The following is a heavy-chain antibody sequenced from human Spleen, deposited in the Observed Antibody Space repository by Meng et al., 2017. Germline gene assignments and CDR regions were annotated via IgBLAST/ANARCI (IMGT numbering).Heavy chain of an antibody. CDR2: ISSSSSYI. J-gene: IGHJ4*02. CDR3: ARDRTTYYDILTGGFDY. D-gene: IGHD3-9*01. V-gene: IGHV3-21*01. Sequence: GESLKISCAASGFTFSSYSMNWVRQAPGKGLEWVSSISSSSSYIYYADSVKGRFTISRDNAKNSLYLQMNSLRAEDTAVYYCARDRTTYYDILTGGFDYWGQGTLVTVSS. CDR1: GFTFSSYS.